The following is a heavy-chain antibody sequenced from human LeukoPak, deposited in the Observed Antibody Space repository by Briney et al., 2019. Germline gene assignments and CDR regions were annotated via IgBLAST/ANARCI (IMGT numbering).Heavy chain of an antibody. D-gene: IGHD3-10*01. CDR2: ISGSGGST. CDR3: AKFGLAGSGRYHDAFDM. Sequence: GGSLRLSCAASGFAFSSHGMRWVRQAPGKGLEWVSAISGSGGSTYYADSVKGRSTISRDNSKNTLYLLMNSLRADDTAVYYCAKFGLAGSGRYHDAFDMWGQGTMVTVSS. CDR1: GFAFSSHG. V-gene: IGHV3-23*01. J-gene: IGHJ3*02.